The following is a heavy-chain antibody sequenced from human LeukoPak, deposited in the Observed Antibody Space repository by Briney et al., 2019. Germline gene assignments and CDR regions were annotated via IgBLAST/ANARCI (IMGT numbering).Heavy chain of an antibody. CDR1: GFTFSSYW. D-gene: IGHD6-25*01. CDR2: INTDGSST. Sequence: GGSLRLSCAASGFTFSSYWMHWVRQAPGKGLVWVSRINTDGSSTSYADSVKGRFTISRDNAKNTLYLQMNTLRAEDTTIYYCAKPGGPGIAARGAFDLWGQGTMVTVSS. J-gene: IGHJ3*01. CDR3: AKPGGPGIAARGAFDL. V-gene: IGHV3-74*01.